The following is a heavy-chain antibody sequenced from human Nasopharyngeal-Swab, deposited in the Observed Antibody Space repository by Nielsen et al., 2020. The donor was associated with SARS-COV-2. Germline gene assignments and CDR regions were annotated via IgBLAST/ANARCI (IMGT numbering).Heavy chain of an antibody. CDR3: ARKDVFAYGVDAFDI. D-gene: IGHD3-10*01. CDR2: VTGSGYGT. Sequence: GGSLRLSCAASGFTFSSYAMTWVRQAPGKGLEWVSVVTGSGYGTDYADSVKGRFTISRDNAKNTLYLQMNSLRAEDTAVYYCARKDVFAYGVDAFDIWCQGTMVTVSS. J-gene: IGHJ3*02. V-gene: IGHV3-23*01. CDR1: GFTFSSYA.